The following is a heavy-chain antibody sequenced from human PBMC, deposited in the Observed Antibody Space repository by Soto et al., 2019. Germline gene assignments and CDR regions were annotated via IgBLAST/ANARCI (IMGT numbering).Heavy chain of an antibody. V-gene: IGHV1-69*02. CDR1: GGTFSSYT. D-gene: IGHD3-22*01. J-gene: IGHJ6*02. CDR3: AYDSSHYYYGMDV. CDR2: IIPILGIA. Sequence: QVQLVQSGAEVKKPGSSVKVSCKASGGTFSSYTISWVRQAPGQGLEWMGRIIPILGIANYAQKFQGRVTITAEKSTSTAYMELSSLRSEDTAVYYCAYDSSHYYYGMDVWGQGTTVTVSS.